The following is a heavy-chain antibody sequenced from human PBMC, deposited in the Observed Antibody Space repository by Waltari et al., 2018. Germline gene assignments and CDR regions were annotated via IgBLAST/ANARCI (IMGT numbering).Heavy chain of an antibody. V-gene: IGHV3-21*01. CDR3: ARDLTMSEWLPWYFDY. Sequence: EVQLVESGGGLVKPGGSLRLSCAASGFTFSSYSMNWVRQAPGKGLEWVSSISSSSSYIYYADSVKGRFTISRDNAKNSLYLQMNSLRAEDTAVYYCARDLTMSEWLPWYFDYWGQGTLVTVSS. CDR2: ISSSSSYI. CDR1: GFTFSSYS. D-gene: IGHD3-3*01. J-gene: IGHJ4*02.